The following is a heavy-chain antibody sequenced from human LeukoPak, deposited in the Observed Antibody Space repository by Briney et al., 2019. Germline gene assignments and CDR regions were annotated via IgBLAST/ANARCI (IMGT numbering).Heavy chain of an antibody. Sequence: GSLRHSCAASGFTFSSYWMHWVRQAPGKGLVWASRINEDGSTTNYADSVKGRFTISRDNAKNSLYLQMNSLRAEDTALYYCAKAGGEYWLYNDNWFDPWGQGTLVTVSS. J-gene: IGHJ5*02. CDR3: AKAGGEYWLYNDNWFDP. CDR1: GFTFSSYW. CDR2: INEDGSTT. D-gene: IGHD3-16*01. V-gene: IGHV3-74*01.